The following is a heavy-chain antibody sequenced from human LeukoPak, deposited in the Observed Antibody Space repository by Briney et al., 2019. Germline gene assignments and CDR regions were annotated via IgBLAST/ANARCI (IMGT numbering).Heavy chain of an antibody. J-gene: IGHJ5*02. Sequence: GASVKVSCKASGYTFTSYYMHWVRPAPGQGLEWMGLINPTGGSTGYAQKFQGRVTMTRDRSTSTDYMELSSLRSEDTAIYYCARDNSVGDNAWWFDPWGQGTLVTVSS. CDR1: GYTFTSYY. D-gene: IGHD1-26*01. CDR3: ARDNSVGDNAWWFDP. CDR2: INPTGGST. V-gene: IGHV1-46*01.